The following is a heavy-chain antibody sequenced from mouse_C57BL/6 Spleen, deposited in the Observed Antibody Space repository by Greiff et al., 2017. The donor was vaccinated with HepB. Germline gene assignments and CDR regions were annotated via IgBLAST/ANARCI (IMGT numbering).Heavy chain of an antibody. D-gene: IGHD2-5*01. CDR2: IYPGDGDT. V-gene: IGHV1-82*01. J-gene: IGHJ2*01. CDR3: ARFNSNYVKAVDY. CDR1: GYAFSSSW. Sequence: VQLQQSGPELVKPGASVKISCKASGYAFSSSWMNWVKQRPGKGLEWIGRIYPGDGDTNYNGKFKGKATLTADKSSRTAYMQLSSLTSEDSAVYIGARFNSNYVKAVDYWGQGTTLTVSS.